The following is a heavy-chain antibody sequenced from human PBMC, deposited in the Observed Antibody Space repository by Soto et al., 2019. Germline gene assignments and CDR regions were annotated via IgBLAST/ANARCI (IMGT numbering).Heavy chain of an antibody. D-gene: IGHD4-17*01. V-gene: IGHV3-33*01. CDR3: ERDPDRGDYLYYFDS. Sequence: GGSLRLSCAASGFTFSSYGMHWVRQAPGKGLEWVAVIWYDGSNKYYADSVKGRFTISRDNSKNTLYLQMNSLRAEDTAVYYCERDPDRGDYLYYFDSWGQGTLVTVSS. J-gene: IGHJ4*02. CDR1: GFTFSSYG. CDR2: IWYDGSNK.